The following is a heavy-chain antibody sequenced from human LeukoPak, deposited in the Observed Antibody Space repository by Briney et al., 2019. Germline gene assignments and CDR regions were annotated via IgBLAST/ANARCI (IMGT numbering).Heavy chain of an antibody. J-gene: IGHJ4*02. CDR1: GFTFSSRG. CDR3: AKSLRTRIYYFDY. D-gene: IGHD1-7*01. Sequence: GGSLRLSCVVSGFTFSSRGMNWVRQAPGKGLEWVSSVSSSSTYIYYADSVKGRFTISRDNAKNSLYLQMTSLRAEDTAVYYCAKSLRTRIYYFDYWGQGTLVTVSS. V-gene: IGHV3-21*01. CDR2: VSSSSTYI.